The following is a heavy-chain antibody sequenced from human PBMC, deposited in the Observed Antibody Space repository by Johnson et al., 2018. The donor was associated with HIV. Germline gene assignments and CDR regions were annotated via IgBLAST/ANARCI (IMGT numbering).Heavy chain of an antibody. CDR2: ISYDGSNK. J-gene: IGHJ3*02. CDR1: GFTFSGYG. Sequence: QVQLVESGGGVVQPGKSLRLSCAASGFTFSGYGMHWVRQAPGKGLEWVAVISYDGSNKYYADSVKGRFTISRDNSKNTLYLQMNSLRAEDTAVYYCAKDSDAFDIWGQGTMVTVSS. CDR3: AKDSDAFDI. V-gene: IGHV3-30*18.